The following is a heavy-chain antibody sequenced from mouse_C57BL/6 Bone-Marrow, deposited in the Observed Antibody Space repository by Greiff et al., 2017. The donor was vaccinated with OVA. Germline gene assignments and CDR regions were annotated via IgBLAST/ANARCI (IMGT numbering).Heavy chain of an antibody. CDR3: ASPGTADWYFYV. CDR2: LNPNNGGT. V-gene: IGHV1-22*01. J-gene: IGHJ1*03. Sequence: DVQLQESGPELVKPGASVKMSCKASGYTFTDYTMHWVKQSHGKSLEWVGYLNPNNGGTSYNQKFKGKATLTVNKSSSTAYMELRSLTSEDSAVYYCASPGTADWYFYVWGTGTTVTVSS. CDR1: GYTFTDYT. D-gene: IGHD4-1*01.